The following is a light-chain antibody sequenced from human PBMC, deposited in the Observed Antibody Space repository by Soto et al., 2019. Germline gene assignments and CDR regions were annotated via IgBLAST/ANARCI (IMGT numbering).Light chain of an antibody. Sequence: QSALTQPASVSGSPGQSITISCTGTSSDVGSYNLVSWYQQHPGKAPKLMIYEVSKRPSGVSNRFSGSKSGNTASLTISGLPAEDEADYYCCSYAGSSSWVFGGGTKLTVL. J-gene: IGLJ3*02. CDR2: EVS. CDR3: CSYAGSSSWV. CDR1: SSDVGSYNL. V-gene: IGLV2-23*02.